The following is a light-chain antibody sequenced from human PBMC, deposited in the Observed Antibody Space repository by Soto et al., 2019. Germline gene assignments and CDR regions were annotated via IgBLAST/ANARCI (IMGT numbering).Light chain of an antibody. CDR3: AAWDDSLSGVV. V-gene: IGLV1-47*01. CDR2: RNN. J-gene: IGLJ2*01. Sequence: QSVLTQPPSASGTPGQRVTISCSGSSSNIGSNYVYWYQQLPGTAPKLLIYRNNQRPSGVPDRFSGSKSGTSASLAISGLRSEDEADYDYAAWDDSLSGVVFGGGTQLTVL. CDR1: SSNIGSNY.